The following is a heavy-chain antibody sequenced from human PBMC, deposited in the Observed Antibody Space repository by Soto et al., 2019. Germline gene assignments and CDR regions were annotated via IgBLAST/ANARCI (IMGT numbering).Heavy chain of an antibody. CDR2: IIPLTETP. V-gene: IGHV1-69*01. J-gene: IGHJ4*02. CDR3: AIGTRTSWSCGF. Sequence: QVQVVQSGAEVTKPGSSVKVSCKASGGTFSNYAISWVRQAPGHGLEWVGGIIPLTETPDYAQTVKGRLTITADEITSAAYMELGSLRSDDTAVYYCAIGTRTSWSCGFWAQGTLVTVSS. D-gene: IGHD2-2*01. CDR1: GGTFSNYA.